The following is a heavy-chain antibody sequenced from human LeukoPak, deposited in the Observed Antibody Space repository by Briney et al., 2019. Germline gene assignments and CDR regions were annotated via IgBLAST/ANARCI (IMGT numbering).Heavy chain of an antibody. CDR1: GFTFGKYW. V-gene: IGHV3-7*01. J-gene: IGHJ2*01. CDR2: IKLDGSEK. CDR3: ARVHGGNAGDWYFDL. D-gene: IGHD4-23*01. Sequence: GGSLRLSCVASGFTFGKYWMSWVRQAPGKGLEWVANIKLDGSEKNYVDSVKGRFTISRDNTKNSLYLQMNSLRPEDTAVYYCARVHGGNAGDWYFDLWGRGTLVTVSS.